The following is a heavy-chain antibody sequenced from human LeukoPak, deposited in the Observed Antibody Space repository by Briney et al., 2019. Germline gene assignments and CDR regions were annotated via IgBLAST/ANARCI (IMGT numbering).Heavy chain of an antibody. D-gene: IGHD3-22*01. CDR3: ARVGEDSSGYYDAFDV. CDR1: GFTFADYA. CDR2: ISSSGSTI. J-gene: IGHJ3*01. V-gene: IGHV3-11*04. Sequence: GGSLRLSCAASGFTFADYAMSWVRQAPGKGLEWVSYISSSGSTIYYADSVKGRFTISRDNAKNVLYLQMNSLRDDDTAVYYCARVGEDSSGYYDAFDVWGQGTMVTVSS.